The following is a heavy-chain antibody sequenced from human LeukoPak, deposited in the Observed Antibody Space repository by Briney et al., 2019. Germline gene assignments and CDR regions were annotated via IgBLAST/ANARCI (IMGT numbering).Heavy chain of an antibody. Sequence: SETLSLTCTVSGGSISSYYWSWIRQPPGKGLEWIGYIYYSGSTNYNPSLKSRVTISVDTSKNRFSLKLSSVTAADTVVYYCARYREAAIRYYYYYMDVWGKGTTVTVSS. V-gene: IGHV4-59*01. J-gene: IGHJ6*03. D-gene: IGHD2-2*01. CDR2: IYYSGST. CDR3: ARYREAAIRYYYYYMDV. CDR1: GGSISSYY.